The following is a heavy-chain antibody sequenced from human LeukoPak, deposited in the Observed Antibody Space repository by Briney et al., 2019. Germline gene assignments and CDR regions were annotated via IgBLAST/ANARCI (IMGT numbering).Heavy chain of an antibody. D-gene: IGHD3-10*01. J-gene: IGHJ4*02. CDR1: GFTISNYV. Sequence: PGGSLRLSCAASGFTISNYVMRWVRQAPGKGLEWVSSLTGSDGSTAYADSVKGRFTISGDNSKNTVFLQMNSLRAEDTAVYYCAKTPTYYYASGSYYDDWGQGTLVTVSS. CDR2: LTGSDGST. V-gene: IGHV3-23*01. CDR3: AKTPTYYYASGSYYDD.